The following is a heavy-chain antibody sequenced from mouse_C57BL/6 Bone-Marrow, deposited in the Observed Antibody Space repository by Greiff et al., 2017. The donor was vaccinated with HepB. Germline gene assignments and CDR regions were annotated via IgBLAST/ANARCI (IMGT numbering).Heavy chain of an antibody. D-gene: IGHD3-2*02. V-gene: IGHV1-4*01. CDR3: ARQLRLSFDY. CDR2: INPSSGYT. J-gene: IGHJ2*01. Sequence: PGASVKMSCKASGYTFTSYTMHWVKQRPGQGLEWIGYINPSSGYTKYNQKFKDKATLTADKSSSTAYMQLSSLTSEDSAVYYCARQLRLSFDYWGQGTTLTVSS. CDR1: GYTFTSYT.